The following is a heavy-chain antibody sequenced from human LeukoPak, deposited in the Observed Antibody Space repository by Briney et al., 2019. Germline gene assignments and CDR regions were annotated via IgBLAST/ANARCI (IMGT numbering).Heavy chain of an antibody. CDR1: GFTFSDAW. Sequence: GGSLRLSCAASGFTFSDAWMSWVRQAAGKGLEWVGRIKSKSDGGTTEYATPVKGRFTISRDDSKNTLYLQINSLKTEDTAVYYCSRLSDYGDNNYWGQGTLVTVSS. V-gene: IGHV3-15*01. CDR3: SRLSDYGDNNY. CDR2: IKSKSDGGTT. J-gene: IGHJ4*02. D-gene: IGHD4-17*01.